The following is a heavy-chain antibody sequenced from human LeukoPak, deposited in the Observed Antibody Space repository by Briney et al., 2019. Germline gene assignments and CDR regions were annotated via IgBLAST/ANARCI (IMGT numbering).Heavy chain of an antibody. D-gene: IGHD2-15*01. J-gene: IGHJ6*02. V-gene: IGHV1-18*01. Sequence: ASVKVSCKASGYTFTSYGISWVRQAPGQGLEWMGWISAYNGNTNYAQKLQGRVTMTTDTSTSTAYMELRSLRSDDTAVYYCARSWGGGQGVVVAVGYYYYGIDVWGQGTTVTVSS. CDR1: GYTFTSYG. CDR2: ISAYNGNT. CDR3: ARSWGGGQGVVVAVGYYYYGIDV.